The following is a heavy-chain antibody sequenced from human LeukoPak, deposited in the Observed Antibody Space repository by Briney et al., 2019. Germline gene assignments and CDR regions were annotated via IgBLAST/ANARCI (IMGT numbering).Heavy chain of an antibody. D-gene: IGHD6-19*01. J-gene: IGHJ4*02. CDR2: INHSGST. CDR3: ASSYSSGFLYTFDY. CDR1: GGSFSGYY. Sequence: SETLSLTCAVYGGSFSGYYWSWIRQPPGKGLEWIGEINHSGSTNYNPSLKSRVTISVDTSKNQFSLKLSSVTAADTAVYYCASSYSSGFLYTFDYWGPGTLVTVTS. V-gene: IGHV4-34*01.